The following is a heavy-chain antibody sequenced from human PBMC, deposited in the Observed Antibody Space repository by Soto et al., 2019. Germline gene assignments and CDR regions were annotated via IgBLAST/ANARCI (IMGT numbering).Heavy chain of an antibody. CDR2: KNHSGTI. J-gene: IGHJ6*02. CDR3: ARADRTLVTSYSLDV. CDR1: GGSFSGYY. Sequence: SETLSLTCAVYGGSFSGYYWSWIRQPPGKGLEWIEEKNHSGTINFNPSLKSRLTISLDTSKQHFSLKLSSVTDAATAAYYCARADRTLVTSYSLDVWGQGTTVTVSS. D-gene: IGHD2-21*02. V-gene: IGHV4-34*01.